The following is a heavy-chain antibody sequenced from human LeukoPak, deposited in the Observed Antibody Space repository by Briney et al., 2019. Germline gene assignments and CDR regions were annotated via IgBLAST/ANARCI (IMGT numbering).Heavy chain of an antibody. CDR1: GFTFTSYA. CDR2: ISYDGSNK. CDR3: ARGLSGNYYYCYAMGV. Sequence: GRSLRLSCAASGFTFTSYAMHWVRQAPGKGLEWVAVISYDGSNKYYVESVKGRFTISRDNSKNTLYLQMNSLRTEDTAVYYCARGLSGNYYYCYAMGVWGQGTTVTVSS. D-gene: IGHD6-19*01. J-gene: IGHJ6*02. V-gene: IGHV3-30-3*01.